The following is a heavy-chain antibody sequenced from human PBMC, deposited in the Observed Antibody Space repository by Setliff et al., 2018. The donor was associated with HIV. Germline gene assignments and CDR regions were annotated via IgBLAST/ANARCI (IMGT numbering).Heavy chain of an antibody. CDR2: INHSGRT. Sequence: SETLSLTCAVYGGSFSDYYWSWIRQPPGKGLEWIGEINHSGRTIQSPSLGSRVTISIDTSKNQFSLKLSSVSAADTAVYYCARHTPSSSRWTLYYYMDVWGKGTTVTVSS. V-gene: IGHV4-34*01. CDR3: ARHTPSSSRWTLYYYMDV. D-gene: IGHD6-6*01. J-gene: IGHJ6*03. CDR1: GGSFSDYY.